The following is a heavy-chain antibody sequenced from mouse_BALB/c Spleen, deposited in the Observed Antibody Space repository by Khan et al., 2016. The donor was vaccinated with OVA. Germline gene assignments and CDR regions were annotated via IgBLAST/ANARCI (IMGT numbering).Heavy chain of an antibody. CDR1: GFSLTGYG. J-gene: IGHJ3*01. Sequence: VELVESGPGLVAPSQSLSITCTVSGFSLTGYGINWVRQPPGKGLEWLGMIWGDGSTDYNSALKSRLSISKDNPKSQVFLKMTSLQTDDSARYYCARELRLGGFAYWGQGTLVTVSA. D-gene: IGHD1-2*01. CDR3: ARELRLGGFAY. CDR2: IWGDGST. V-gene: IGHV2-6-7*01.